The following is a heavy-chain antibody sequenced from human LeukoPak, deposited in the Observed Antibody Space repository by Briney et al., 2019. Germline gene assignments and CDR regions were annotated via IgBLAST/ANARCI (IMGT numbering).Heavy chain of an antibody. J-gene: IGHJ4*02. CDR2: IIPILGIA. D-gene: IGHD2-15*01. Sequence: SVKVSCKASGYTFTGYYMHWVRQAPGQGLEWMGRIIPILGIANYAQKFQGRVTITADKSTSTAYMELSSLRSEDTAVYYCARSLTPFPFDYWGQGTLVTVSS. CDR3: ARSLTPFPFDY. V-gene: IGHV1-69*02. CDR1: GYTFTGYY.